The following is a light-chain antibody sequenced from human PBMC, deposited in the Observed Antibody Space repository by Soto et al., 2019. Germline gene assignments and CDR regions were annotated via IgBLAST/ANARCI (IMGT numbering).Light chain of an antibody. CDR3: SSYTSSISYV. CDR1: SSDVGGYNY. Sequence: QSALTQPASVSASPGQSITISCTGTSSDVGGYNYVSWYQSHPGEAPKLIIYDVSNRPSGVSDRFSGSKSGNTASLTISGLQAEDEADYYCSSYTSSISYVFGTGTKLTVL. J-gene: IGLJ1*01. V-gene: IGLV2-14*03. CDR2: DVS.